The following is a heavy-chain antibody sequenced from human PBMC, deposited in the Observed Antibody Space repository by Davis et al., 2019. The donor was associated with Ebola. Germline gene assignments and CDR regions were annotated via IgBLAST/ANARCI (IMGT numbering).Heavy chain of an antibody. Sequence: GESLKISCAASGFTFSSYSMNWVRQAPGKGLEWVSYISSSSSTIYYADSVKGRFTISRDNSKNTLYLQMNSLRAEDTAVYYCAKDRHPLATNKIYYFDYWGPGTLVTVSS. V-gene: IGHV3-48*01. CDR1: GFTFSSYS. CDR3: AKDRHPLATNKIYYFDY. J-gene: IGHJ4*01. D-gene: IGHD2-8*01. CDR2: ISSSSSTI.